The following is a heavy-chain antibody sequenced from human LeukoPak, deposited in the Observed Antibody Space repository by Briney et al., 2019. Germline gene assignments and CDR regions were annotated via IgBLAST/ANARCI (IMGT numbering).Heavy chain of an antibody. V-gene: IGHV1-69*02. CDR1: GGTFSSYT. CDR3: ASYVQQLLGFAI. D-gene: IGHD6-13*01. CDR2: IIPILGIA. Sequence: SVKVSCKASGGTFSSYTISWVRQAPGQGLEWMGRIIPILGIANYAQKFQGRVTITADKSTSTAYMELSSLRFEDRAVYYGASYVQQLLGFAIWCQGTMVTVSS. J-gene: IGHJ3*02.